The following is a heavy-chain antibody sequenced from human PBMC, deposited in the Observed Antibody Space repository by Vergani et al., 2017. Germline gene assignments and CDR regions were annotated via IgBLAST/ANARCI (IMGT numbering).Heavy chain of an antibody. V-gene: IGHV3-21*01. J-gene: IGHJ5*02. D-gene: IGHD1-1*01. CDR2: ISSSSSYI. CDR3: ARGGDWNGYNWFDP. CDR1: GFTFSSYS. Sequence: GQLVESGGGLVKPGGSLRLSCAASGFTFSSYSMNWVRQAPGKGLEWVSSISSSSSYIYYADSVKGRFTISRDNAKNSLYLQMNSLRAEDTAVYSCARGGDWNGYNWFDPWGQGTLVTVSS.